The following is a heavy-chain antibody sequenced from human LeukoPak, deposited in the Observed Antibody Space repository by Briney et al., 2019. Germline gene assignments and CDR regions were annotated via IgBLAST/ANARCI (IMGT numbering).Heavy chain of an antibody. CDR2: ISYDGSNK. D-gene: IGHD4-17*01. V-gene: IGHV3-30*03. Sequence: PGGSLRLSCAASGFTFSSYGMHWVRQAPGKGLEWVAVISYDGSNKYYADSVKGRFTISRDNSKNTLYLQMNSLRAEDTAVYYCAIITSTTATPFDIWGQGTMVTVSS. CDR1: GFTFSSYG. CDR3: AIITSTTATPFDI. J-gene: IGHJ3*02.